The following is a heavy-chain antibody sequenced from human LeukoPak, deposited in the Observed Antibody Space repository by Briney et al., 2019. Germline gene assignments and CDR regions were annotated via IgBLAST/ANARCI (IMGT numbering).Heavy chain of an antibody. CDR2: IRSSGNTM. J-gene: IGHJ4*02. CDR1: GFTFSSYT. V-gene: IGHV3-48*01. D-gene: IGHD4-23*01. Sequence: GGSLRLSCAASGFTFSSYTMSWVRQAPGKGLEWVSYIRSSGNTMYYADSVKGRFTISRDNAKNSLYLQMNTLRAEDTAVYYCTRSNSDPDSWGQGTLVTVSS. CDR3: TRSNSDPDS.